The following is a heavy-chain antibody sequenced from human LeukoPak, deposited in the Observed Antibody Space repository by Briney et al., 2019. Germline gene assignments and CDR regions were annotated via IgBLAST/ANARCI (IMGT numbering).Heavy chain of an antibody. CDR3: ARVTYDFWSSPTYYMDV. D-gene: IGHD3-3*01. CDR1: GFTFSSYS. V-gene: IGHV3-48*01. CDR2: ISSSSSTI. Sequence: GGSLRLSCAASGFTFSSYSMNWARQAPGKGLEWVSCISSSSSTIYYADSVKGRFTISRDNAKNSLYLQMNSLRAEDTAVYYCARVTYDFWSSPTYYMDVWGKGTTVTVSS. J-gene: IGHJ6*03.